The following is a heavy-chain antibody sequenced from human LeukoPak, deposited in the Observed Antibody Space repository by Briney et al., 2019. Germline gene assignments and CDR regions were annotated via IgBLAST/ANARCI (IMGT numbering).Heavy chain of an antibody. V-gene: IGHV3-49*04. CDR3: TRVGHRIRFLEWLLWDY. D-gene: IGHD3-3*01. Sequence: GRSLRLSCTASGFTFGDYAMSWVRQAPGKGLEWVGFIRSKAYGGTTEYAASVKGRFTISRDDSKSIAYLQMNSLKTEDTAVYYCTRVGHRIRFLEWLLWDYWGQGTLVTVSS. CDR1: GFTFGDYA. J-gene: IGHJ4*02. CDR2: IRSKAYGGTT.